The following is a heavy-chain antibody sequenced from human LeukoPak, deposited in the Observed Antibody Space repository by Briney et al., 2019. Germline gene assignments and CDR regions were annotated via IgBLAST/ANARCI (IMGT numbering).Heavy chain of an antibody. Sequence: PGGSLTLSCGASGFTFRTYAMSWVRQAPGKGLEWVSAISGNGVNTYYADSVKGRFTISRDNSKNTLHLQMNRLRVEDTAVYYCARDSPRPLTYYYDSSDFWGQGTLVTVSS. J-gene: IGHJ4*02. CDR1: GFTFRTYA. CDR2: ISGNGVNT. V-gene: IGHV3-23*01. D-gene: IGHD3-22*01. CDR3: ARDSPRPLTYYYDSSDF.